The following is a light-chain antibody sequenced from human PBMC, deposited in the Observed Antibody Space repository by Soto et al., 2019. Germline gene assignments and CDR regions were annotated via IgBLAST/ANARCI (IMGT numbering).Light chain of an antibody. V-gene: IGKV3-11*01. Sequence: EIVMTQSPATLSVSPGERATLSCRASQSVSSNLAWYQQKPGQAPRLLIYDTSTRATGIPARFSGSGSGTGFTLTISSLEPEDFAVYYCQQRSSWPLTFGGGTKVDIK. CDR3: QQRSSWPLT. CDR2: DTS. J-gene: IGKJ4*01. CDR1: QSVSSN.